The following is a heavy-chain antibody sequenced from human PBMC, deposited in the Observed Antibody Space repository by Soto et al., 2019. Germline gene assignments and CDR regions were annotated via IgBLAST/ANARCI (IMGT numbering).Heavy chain of an antibody. D-gene: IGHD5-18*01. CDR3: ARGYGRNFDY. CDR2: IYYSGST. V-gene: IGHV4-39*01. Sequence: SETLSLTCTVSGGSITSSSYYWGWIRQPPGKGLEWIGSIYYSGSTSYNPSLKSRVIISVDMSKNQFSLKLSSVTAADTAVYYCARGYGRNFDYWGQGTLVTVSS. J-gene: IGHJ4*02. CDR1: GGSITSSSYY.